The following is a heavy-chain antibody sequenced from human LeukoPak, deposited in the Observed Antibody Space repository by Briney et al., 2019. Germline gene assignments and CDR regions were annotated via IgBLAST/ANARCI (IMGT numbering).Heavy chain of an antibody. D-gene: IGHD2-2*01. CDR1: GGTFSSYA. CDR2: IIPIFGTA. Sequence: SVKVSCKASGGTFSSYAISWVRQAPGQGLEWMGGIIPIFGTANYAQKFQGRVTITTDESTSTAYMELSSLRSEDTAVYYCAREISSCSSTSCYANSRVRHWGQGTLVTVSS. CDR3: AREISSCSSTSCYANSRVRH. J-gene: IGHJ1*01. V-gene: IGHV1-69*05.